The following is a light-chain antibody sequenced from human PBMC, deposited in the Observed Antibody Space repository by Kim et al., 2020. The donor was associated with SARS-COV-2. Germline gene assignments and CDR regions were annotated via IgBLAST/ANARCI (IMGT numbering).Light chain of an antibody. J-gene: IGKJ4*01. V-gene: IGKV3-20*01. Sequence: IVLTQSPGTLSLSPGERTTLSCRASQTVISSSLAWYQQKPGQAPRLLIYGASSRATGVPDRFSGGGSGTDFTLTISSLEPEDIAVYFCQQYGRPPLTFGGGTKLEI. CDR1: QTVISSS. CDR3: QQYGRPPLT. CDR2: GAS.